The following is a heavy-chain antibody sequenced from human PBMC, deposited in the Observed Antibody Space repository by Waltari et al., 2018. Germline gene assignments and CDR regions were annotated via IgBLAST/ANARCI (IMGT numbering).Heavy chain of an antibody. Sequence: EVELVESGGGLVQPGGSLRLSCPVSGFPFRESNVDWGRQAPDKGLEWVGRSRRKAYSFATEYAASVRGRFTISRDDSENSVSLQMNGLISEDTAVYFCARDLDGDSNLDYWGQGTQVTVSS. J-gene: IGHJ4*02. D-gene: IGHD2-21*02. CDR1: GFPFRESN. CDR2: SRRKAYSFAT. CDR3: ARDLDGDSNLDY. V-gene: IGHV3-72*01.